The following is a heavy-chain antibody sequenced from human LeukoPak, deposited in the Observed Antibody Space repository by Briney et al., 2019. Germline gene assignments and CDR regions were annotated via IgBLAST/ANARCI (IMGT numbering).Heavy chain of an antibody. CDR3: ARAEGQVVAATGYWFDP. V-gene: IGHV4-34*01. CDR1: GGSFSGYY. D-gene: IGHD2-15*01. CDR2: INHSGST. J-gene: IGHJ5*02. Sequence: PSETLSLTCAVYGGSFSGYYWSWIRQPPGKGLEWLGEINHSGSTNYNPSLKSRVTISVDTSKNQFSLKLSSVTAADTAVYYCARAEGQVVAATGYWFDPWGQGTLVTVSS.